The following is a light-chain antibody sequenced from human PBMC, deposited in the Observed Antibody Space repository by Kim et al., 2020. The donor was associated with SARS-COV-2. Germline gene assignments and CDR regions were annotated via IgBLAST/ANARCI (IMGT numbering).Light chain of an antibody. V-gene: IGKV3-20*01. J-gene: IGKJ5*01. Sequence: SPGERATLSCRASQSVRNGYLAWYQQKPGQAPRLLIYDASTRATGLPDRFSGSGSGTDFTLTISRLEPEDFAVYYCQQYTGSPITFGQGTRLEIK. CDR2: DAS. CDR1: QSVRNGY. CDR3: QQYTGSPIT.